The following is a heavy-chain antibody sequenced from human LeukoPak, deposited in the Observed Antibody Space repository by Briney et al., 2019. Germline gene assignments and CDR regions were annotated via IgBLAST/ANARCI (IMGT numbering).Heavy chain of an antibody. J-gene: IGHJ4*02. V-gene: IGHV3-74*01. CDR3: ARGDYSNYVY. Sequence: GGSLRLSCAASGFTFSSYWIHWVRQAPGKGLVWVSRINSDGSSTNYADSVKGRFTTSRDNAKNSLYLQMNSLRAEDTAVYYCARGDYSNYVYWGQGTLVTVSS. CDR2: INSDGSST. CDR1: GFTFSSYW. D-gene: IGHD4-11*01.